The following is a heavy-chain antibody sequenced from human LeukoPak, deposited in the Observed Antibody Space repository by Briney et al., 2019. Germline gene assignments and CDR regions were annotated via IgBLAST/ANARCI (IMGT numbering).Heavy chain of an antibody. CDR3: ARVVENALVSVGFDAFDI. V-gene: IGHV4-38-2*02. CDR2: IYHSGST. CDR1: GYSISNGYY. D-gene: IGHD2-2*01. Sequence: SETLSLTCTVSGYSISNGYYWGWIRQPPGKGLEWIGTIYHSGSTYYNPSLKSRVTISVDTSKNQFSLKLSSVTAADTAVYYCARVVENALVSVGFDAFDIWGQGTMVTVSS. J-gene: IGHJ3*02.